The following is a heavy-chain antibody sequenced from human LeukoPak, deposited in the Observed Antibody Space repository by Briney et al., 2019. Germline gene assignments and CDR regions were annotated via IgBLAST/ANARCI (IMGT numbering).Heavy chain of an antibody. CDR1: GGSISSYY. V-gene: IGHV4-59*01. CDR2: IYYSGST. D-gene: IGHD6-19*01. CDR3: ARTYDSGWPKRAYYFDY. J-gene: IGHJ4*02. Sequence: SETLSLTCTVSGGSISSYYWSWIRQPPGKGLEWIGYIYYSGSTNYNPSLKSRVTISVDTSKNQFSLKLSPVTAADTAVYYCARTYDSGWPKRAYYFDYWGQGTLVTISS.